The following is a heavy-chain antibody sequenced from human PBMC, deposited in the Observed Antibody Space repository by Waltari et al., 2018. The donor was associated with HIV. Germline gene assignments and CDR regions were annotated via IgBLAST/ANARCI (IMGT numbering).Heavy chain of an antibody. Sequence: EVRLLESGGDLVQSGGSRRLSCVASGSTFRSYAMHWVGQAPGKGLDWVSSISDSGGEKYYADSVKGRFTISRDNSKNTLYLQMNSLRAEDTAVYYCAKPWHLFDYWGQGILVTVSS. D-gene: IGHD3-3*02. V-gene: IGHV3-23*01. CDR2: ISDSGGEK. CDR3: AKPWHLFDY. J-gene: IGHJ4*02. CDR1: GSTFRSYA.